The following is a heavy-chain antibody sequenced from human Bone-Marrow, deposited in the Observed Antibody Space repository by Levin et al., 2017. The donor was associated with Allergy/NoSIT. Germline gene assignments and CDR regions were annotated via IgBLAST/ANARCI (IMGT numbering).Heavy chain of an antibody. CDR1: GFTFSNYG. Sequence: GGSLRLSCAASGFTFSNYGMHWVRQAPGKGPEWVAVIYYDGSKKYYVDSVKGRFTISRDNSKNTLYLQMNSLRVEDTAVYYCARGAPLRVTKGFDYWGQGTLATVSS. V-gene: IGHV3-33*01. CDR3: ARGAPLRVTKGFDY. CDR2: IYYDGSKK. D-gene: IGHD4-17*01. J-gene: IGHJ4*02.